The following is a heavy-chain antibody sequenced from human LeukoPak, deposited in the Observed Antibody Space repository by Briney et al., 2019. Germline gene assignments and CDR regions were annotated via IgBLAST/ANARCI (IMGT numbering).Heavy chain of an antibody. J-gene: IGHJ4*02. CDR3: ARVQVFAVAGIDY. CDR2: ISSSSSYI. CDR1: GFTFSSYS. V-gene: IGHV3-21*01. D-gene: IGHD6-19*01. Sequence: GGSLRLSCAASGFTFSSYSMNWVRQAPGKGLEWVSSISSSSSYIYYADSVKGRFTISRDNAKNSLYLQMNSLRAEDTAVYYCARVQVFAVAGIDYWGQGTLVTVSS.